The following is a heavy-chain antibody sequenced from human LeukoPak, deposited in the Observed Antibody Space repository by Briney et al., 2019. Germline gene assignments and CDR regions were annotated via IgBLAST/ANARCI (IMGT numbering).Heavy chain of an antibody. Sequence: GGSLRLSCAASGFTFSSYSMNWVRQAPGKGLEWVSSISSSSSYIYYADSVKGRFTISRDNAKNSLYLQMNSLRAEDTAVYYCARDGRADTIYNWFDPWGQGTLVTVSS. D-gene: IGHD3-9*01. V-gene: IGHV3-21*01. CDR2: ISSSSSYI. CDR1: GFTFSSYS. CDR3: ARDGRADTIYNWFDP. J-gene: IGHJ5*02.